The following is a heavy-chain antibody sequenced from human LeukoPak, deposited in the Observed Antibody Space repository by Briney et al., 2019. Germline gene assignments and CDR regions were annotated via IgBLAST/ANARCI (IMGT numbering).Heavy chain of an antibody. D-gene: IGHD3-22*01. V-gene: IGHV5-51*01. Sequence: GESLKISCKGSRYSFTSYWIGWMRPMPGECLEWMGFTYAGDSDTRYSPSFQGQVPISVDKSLSAAYLLWSSLKASDTAMYYCARHGLYDSSGYYWFYWGQGTLVTVSS. J-gene: IGHJ4*02. CDR1: RYSFTSYW. CDR3: ARHGLYDSSGYYWFY. CDR2: TYAGDSDT.